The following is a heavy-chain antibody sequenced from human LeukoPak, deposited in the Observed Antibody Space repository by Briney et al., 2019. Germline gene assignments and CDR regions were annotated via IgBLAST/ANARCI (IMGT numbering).Heavy chain of an antibody. V-gene: IGHV3-23*01. D-gene: IGHD2-2*01. CDR3: VKGGQDCSPTTCYYD. CDR2: ISGSGST. J-gene: IGHJ4*02. Sequence: GGSLRLSCVASGYIFNNYAVSWVRQAPGKGLEWVSAISGSGSTYYADSVKGRLTISRDNSKNTGYLQMNSLRAEDTAVYYCVKGGQDCSPTTCYYDWGQGTLVTVSS. CDR1: GYIFNNYA.